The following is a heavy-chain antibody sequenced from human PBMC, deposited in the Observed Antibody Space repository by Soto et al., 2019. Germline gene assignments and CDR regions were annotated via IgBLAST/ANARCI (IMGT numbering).Heavy chain of an antibody. V-gene: IGHV3-13*01. D-gene: IGHD3-16*01. J-gene: IGHJ5*02. CDR2: IESDGDA. CDR3: ARGGIEGVTWNWFDT. Sequence: EVQLVESGGGLVQPGGSLRLSCTASGFTFSSHDIHWVRQVTGKGLEWVSGIESDGDAKYLASVKGRFSISRENAKNSLHLQMNSLRAEDTAVYYCARGGIEGVTWNWFDTWGQGTLVTVSS. CDR1: GFTFSSHD.